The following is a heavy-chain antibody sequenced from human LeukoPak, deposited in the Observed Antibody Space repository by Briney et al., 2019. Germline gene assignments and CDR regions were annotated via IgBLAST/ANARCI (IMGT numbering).Heavy chain of an antibody. Sequence: GGSLRLSCAASGFTFSSYDMHWVRQATGKGLEWVSAIGTAGDTYYPGSVKGRFTISRENAKNSLYLQMNSLRAEDTAVYYCAKVEGYYYDSSGYPTQTYFDYWGQGTLVTVSS. CDR1: GFTFSSYD. D-gene: IGHD3-22*01. CDR2: IGTAGDT. CDR3: AKVEGYYYDSSGYPTQTYFDY. V-gene: IGHV3-13*01. J-gene: IGHJ4*02.